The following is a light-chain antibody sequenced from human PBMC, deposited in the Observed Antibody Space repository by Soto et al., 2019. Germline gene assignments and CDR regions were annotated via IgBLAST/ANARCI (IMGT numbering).Light chain of an antibody. J-gene: IGLJ1*01. CDR3: SSFTSNRIYV. V-gene: IGLV2-14*03. CDR2: GVT. Sequence: QSALTQPTSVSGSPGQSITISCTGNHNDIGTYDYVSWYQQHPGRAPRLLIHGVTTRPSGISGRFSASKSGLTASLTISGLLPGDEADYYCSSFTSNRIYVFGPGTKLTVL. CDR1: HNDIGTYDY.